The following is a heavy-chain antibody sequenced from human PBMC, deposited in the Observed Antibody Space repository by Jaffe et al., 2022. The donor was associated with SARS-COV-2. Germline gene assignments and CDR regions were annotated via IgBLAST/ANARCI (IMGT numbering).Heavy chain of an antibody. D-gene: IGHD6-19*01. CDR1: GYTFTNYD. V-gene: IGHV1-8*01. Sequence: QVQLVQSGAEVKKPGASVKVSCKASGYTFTNYDINWVRQATGQGLEWMGWMNPHSGNTGYAQKFQGRVTMTRDTSINTAYMELSSLRSDDTAIYYCARIMSASGWYVYYYYYMDVWGKGTTVTVSS. CDR2: MNPHSGNT. J-gene: IGHJ6*03. CDR3: ARIMSASGWYVYYYYYMDV.